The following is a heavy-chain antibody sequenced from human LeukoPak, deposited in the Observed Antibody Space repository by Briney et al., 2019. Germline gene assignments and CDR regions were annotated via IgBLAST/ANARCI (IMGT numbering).Heavy chain of an antibody. CDR2: IYSGCST. CDR1: GCTFSSNY. V-gene: IGHV3-53*01. Sequence: PGGSLRLSCAGSGCTFSSNYMSWVRQAPGRGLEWVSVIYSGCSTYYADSVKGRFTISRDNSKNTLYLQMNSLRAEDTAVYYCARKGNAFDIWGQGAMVTVSS. J-gene: IGHJ3*02. CDR3: ARKGNAFDI.